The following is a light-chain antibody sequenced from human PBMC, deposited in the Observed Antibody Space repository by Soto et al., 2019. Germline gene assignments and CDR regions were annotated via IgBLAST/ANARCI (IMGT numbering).Light chain of an antibody. CDR1: QSISSF. V-gene: IGKV1-39*01. Sequence: DIQMTQSPSSLSASVGDRVTITCRARQSISSFLNWYQQRPGKPPKLLIYAASSLQGGVPSRFSGSGSGTDFTLTIRSLQPEDFATYYCQQSYRTPVTFGPGTKVDI. CDR3: QQSYRTPVT. J-gene: IGKJ3*01. CDR2: AAS.